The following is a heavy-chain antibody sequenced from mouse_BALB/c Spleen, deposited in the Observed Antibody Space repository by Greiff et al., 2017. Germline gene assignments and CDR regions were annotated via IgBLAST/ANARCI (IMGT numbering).Heavy chain of an antibody. V-gene: IGHV5-12-2*01. CDR1: GFTFSSYT. D-gene: IGHD3-1*01. CDR3: ARDHGTRDYFDY. CDR2: ISNGGGST. Sequence: EVKVVESGGGLVQPGGSLKLSCAASGFTFSSYTMSWVRQTPEKRLEWVAYISNGGGSTYYPDTVKGRFTISRDNAKNTLYLQMSSLRSEDTAMYYCARDHGTRDYFDYWGQGTTLTVSS. J-gene: IGHJ2*01.